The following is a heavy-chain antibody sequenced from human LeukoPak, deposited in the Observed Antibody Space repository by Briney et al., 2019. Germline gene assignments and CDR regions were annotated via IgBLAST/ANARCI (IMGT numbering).Heavy chain of an antibody. CDR3: AKGMALYGSGSLFDY. D-gene: IGHD3-10*01. CDR2: RSYDGSNK. J-gene: IGHJ4*02. Sequence: GGSLRLSCAASGFTFSSYGMHWVRQAPGKGLEWVAVRSYDGSNKYYADSVKGRFTISRDNSKNTLYLQMNSLRAEDTAVYYCAKGMALYGSGSLFDYWGQGTLVTVSS. CDR1: GFTFSSYG. V-gene: IGHV3-30*18.